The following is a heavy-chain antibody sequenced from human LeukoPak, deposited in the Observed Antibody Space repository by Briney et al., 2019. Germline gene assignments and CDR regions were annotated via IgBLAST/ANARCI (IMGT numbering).Heavy chain of an antibody. CDR2: INPSGGST. CDR1: GYTFTSYY. CDR3: ASYCSGGSCYPL. Sequence: ASVKVSCKASGYTFTSYYIHWVRHAPGQGLEWMGIINPSGGSTSYAQKFQGRVTMTRDTSTSTVYMELSSLRSEDTAVYYCASYCSGGSCYPLWGQGTMVTVSS. J-gene: IGHJ3*01. V-gene: IGHV1-46*03. D-gene: IGHD2-15*01.